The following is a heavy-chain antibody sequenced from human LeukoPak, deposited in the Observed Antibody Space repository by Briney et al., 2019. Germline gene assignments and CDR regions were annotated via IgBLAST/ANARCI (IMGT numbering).Heavy chain of an antibody. CDR2: INPNSGGT. Sequence: ASVKVSCKASGYTFTGYYMHWVRQAPGQGLEWMGWINPNSGGTNYAQKFQGRVTMTRDTSISTAYMEMSRLRSDDAAVYYCGSLGLYGSGTYFMAPFDYWGQGTLVTVSS. CDR3: GSLGLYGSGTYFMAPFDY. CDR1: GYTFTGYY. V-gene: IGHV1-2*02. D-gene: IGHD3-10*01. J-gene: IGHJ4*02.